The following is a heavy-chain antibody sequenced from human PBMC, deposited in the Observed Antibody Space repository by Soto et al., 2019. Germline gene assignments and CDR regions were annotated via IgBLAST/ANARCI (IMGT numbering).Heavy chain of an antibody. V-gene: IGHV3-21*01. CDR1: GFIFNTYE. CDR3: ASPSSIAARPVYFDY. J-gene: IGHJ4*02. Sequence: GRSLRLSCEVSGFIFNTYEMNWVRQAPGKGLEWVSSISSSSSYICYADSVKGRFTISRDNAKNSLYLQMNSLRAEDTAVYYCASPSSIAARPVYFDYWRKGTLV. CDR2: ISSSSSYI. D-gene: IGHD6-6*01.